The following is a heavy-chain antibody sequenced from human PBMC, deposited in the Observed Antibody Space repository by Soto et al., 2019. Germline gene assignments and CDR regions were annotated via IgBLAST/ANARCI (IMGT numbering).Heavy chain of an antibody. V-gene: IGHV3-11*04. CDR3: ARGGGGGLFDP. CDR1: GFTFSDYY. CDR2: ISSSGSTI. J-gene: IGHJ5*02. Sequence: GGSLRLSCAASGFTFSDYYMSWIRQAPGKGLEWVSYISSSGSTIYYADSLKGRFTISRDSVKNSVYLQMNNLTADDTGVYYCARGGGGGLFDPWGQGSLVTVSS. D-gene: IGHD2-21*01.